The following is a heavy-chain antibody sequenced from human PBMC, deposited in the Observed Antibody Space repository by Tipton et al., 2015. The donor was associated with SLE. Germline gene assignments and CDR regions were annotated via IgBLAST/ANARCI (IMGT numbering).Heavy chain of an antibody. CDR2: IGADNGNT. J-gene: IGHJ4*02. Sequence: QLVQSGAEVKKPGASVKVSCKASGYTFSSFAISWVRQAPGQGLEWMGWIGADNGNTNYALKFQGRVTMTRDKTTSTAYMELRSLRSDDTAIYYCARDESGFKDFFDYWGQGTLVTVSS. CDR3: ARDESGFKDFFDY. D-gene: IGHD5-12*01. V-gene: IGHV1-18*01. CDR1: GYTFSSFA.